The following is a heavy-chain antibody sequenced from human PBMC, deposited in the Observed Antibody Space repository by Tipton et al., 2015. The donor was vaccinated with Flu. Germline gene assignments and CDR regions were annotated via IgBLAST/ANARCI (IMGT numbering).Heavy chain of an antibody. CDR2: IAWNGGNI. J-gene: IGHJ4*02. CDR3: ARGAKMTPKPYYFQY. CDR1: GFNFDDYA. V-gene: IGHV3-9*01. D-gene: IGHD1-14*01. Sequence: SLRLSCAASGFNFDDYAMHWVRQAPGKGLEWVSGIAWNGGNIGYVGSVRGRFTISRDNAKKFLYLQMNSLRVEDTALYYCARGAKMTPKPYYFQYWGQGTLITVSS.